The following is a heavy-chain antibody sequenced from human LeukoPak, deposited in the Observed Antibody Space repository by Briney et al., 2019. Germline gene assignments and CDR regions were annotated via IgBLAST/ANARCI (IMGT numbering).Heavy chain of an antibody. Sequence: SETLSLTCAVSGGSISSSNWWSWVRQPPGKGLEWIGEIYHSGTTNYNPSLKSRVTTSVDKSKNQFSLKLTSVTAADTAVYYCGSQYSSSEGAFDIWGQGTMVTVSS. CDR3: GSQYSSSEGAFDI. V-gene: IGHV4-4*02. J-gene: IGHJ3*02. D-gene: IGHD6-13*01. CDR1: GGSISSSNW. CDR2: IYHSGTT.